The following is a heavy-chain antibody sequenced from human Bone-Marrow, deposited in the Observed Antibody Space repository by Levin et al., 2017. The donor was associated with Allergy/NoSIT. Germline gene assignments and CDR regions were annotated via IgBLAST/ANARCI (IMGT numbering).Heavy chain of an antibody. J-gene: IGHJ6*03. D-gene: IGHD2-15*01. CDR2: INTNTGNP. CDR1: GYTFTSYA. V-gene: IGHV7-4-1*02. CDR3: ARVVVVAATSQSHYYYYMDG. Sequence: ASVKVSCKASGYTFTSYAMNWVRQAPGQGLEWMGWINTNTGNPTYAQGFTGRFVFSLDTSVSTAYLQISSLKAEDTAVYYCARVVVVAATSQSHYYYYMDGWGKGTTVTVSS.